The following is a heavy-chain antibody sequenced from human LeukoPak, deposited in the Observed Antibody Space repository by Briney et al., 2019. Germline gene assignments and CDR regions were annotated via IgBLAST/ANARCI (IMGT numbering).Heavy chain of an antibody. D-gene: IGHD4-17*01. CDR3: TRGSDYGNFDY. Sequence: LPGGSLRLSCAASGFTFSSYDMHWVRQATGNGLEWVSAIGTAGDTYYPGSVKGRFTISRENAKSSLYLQMNSLRAGDTAVYYCTRGSDYGNFDYWGQGTLVTVSS. CDR1: GFTFSSYD. V-gene: IGHV3-13*01. CDR2: IGTAGDT. J-gene: IGHJ4*02.